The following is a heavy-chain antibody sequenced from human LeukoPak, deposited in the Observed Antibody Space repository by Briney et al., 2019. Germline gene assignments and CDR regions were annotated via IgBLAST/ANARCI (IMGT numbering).Heavy chain of an antibody. CDR3: ARQYSSSWVGY. CDR2: ISGSGGST. CDR1: GFTFSSYA. V-gene: IGHV3-23*01. D-gene: IGHD6-13*01. Sequence: PGVSPRLSCAASGFTFSSYAMSWVRQARGKGLEWVSAISGSGGSTYYADSVKGRFTISRDNSKNTLYLQMNSLRAEDTAVYYCARQYSSSWVGYWGQGTLVTVSS. J-gene: IGHJ4*02.